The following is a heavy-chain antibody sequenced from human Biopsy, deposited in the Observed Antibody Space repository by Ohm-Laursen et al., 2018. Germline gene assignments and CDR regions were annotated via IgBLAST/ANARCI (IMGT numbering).Heavy chain of an antibody. D-gene: IGHD2/OR15-2a*01. CDR3: TRATNSTGWPYYYFYGMDI. J-gene: IGHJ6*02. V-gene: IGHV4-59*01. CDR1: GGPISSDW. Sequence: GTLSLTCTVSGGPISSDWWSWIRQTPGKGLEWIGYVYYSGTTTYNPSLRSRVTISVDTSMNQISLRLQSVTAAVTAIYYCTRATNSTGWPYYYFYGMDIWGQGTTVTVSS. CDR2: VYYSGTT.